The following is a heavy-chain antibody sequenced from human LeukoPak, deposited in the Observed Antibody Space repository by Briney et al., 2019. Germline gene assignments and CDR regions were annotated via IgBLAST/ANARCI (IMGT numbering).Heavy chain of an antibody. D-gene: IGHD1-20*01. J-gene: IGHJ4*02. CDR2: ISSSSSYI. Sequence: GGSLRLSCAASGFTFGSYSMNWVRQAPGKGLEWVSSISSSSSYIYYADSVKGRFTISRDNAKNTLYLQMNSLSAEDTAVYYCARGRIITGTTDWGQGTLVTVSS. V-gene: IGHV3-21*01. CDR3: ARGRIITGTTD. CDR1: GFTFGSYS.